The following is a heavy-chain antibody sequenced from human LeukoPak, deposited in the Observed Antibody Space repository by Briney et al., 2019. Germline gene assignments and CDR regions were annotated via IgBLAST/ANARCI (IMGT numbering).Heavy chain of an antibody. V-gene: IGHV1-69*04. CDR2: IIPILGIA. Sequence: ASVKVSCKASGGTFSSYAISWVRQAPGQGLEWMGRIIPILGIANYAQNFQGRVTITADKSTSTAYMELSSLRSEDTAVYYCARGRDGFNLEIDYWGQGTLVTVSS. D-gene: IGHD5-24*01. CDR1: GGTFSSYA. CDR3: ARGRDGFNLEIDY. J-gene: IGHJ4*02.